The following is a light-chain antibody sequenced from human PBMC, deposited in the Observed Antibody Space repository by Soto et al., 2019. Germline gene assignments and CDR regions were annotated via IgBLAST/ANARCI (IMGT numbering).Light chain of an antibody. Sequence: PGERPTLSCRASQDVTSTYLAWYQQKPGQAPRLLLYGASTRVPGIAARFSGSGSGTEFTLTISSLQSEDFAVSYCQQYNNWLALTFGGGTKVDI. J-gene: IGKJ4*01. CDR3: QQYNNWLALT. V-gene: IGKV3-15*01. CDR1: QDVTSTY. CDR2: GAS.